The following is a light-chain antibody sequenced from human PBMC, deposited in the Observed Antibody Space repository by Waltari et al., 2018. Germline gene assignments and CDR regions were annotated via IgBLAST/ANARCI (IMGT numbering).Light chain of an antibody. CDR2: WAS. CDR1: QSVLYRSANKSY. V-gene: IGKV4-1*01. CDR3: QQYFSTPLT. Sequence: DIVMTQSPDSLAVSLGERATINCKSSQSVLYRSANKSYLNWYQQKPGQPPKLLIYWASTRESGVPDRISGAGSVTDFTLTISSLQSEDVAVYYCQQYFSTPLTFGGGTKVEIK. J-gene: IGKJ4*01.